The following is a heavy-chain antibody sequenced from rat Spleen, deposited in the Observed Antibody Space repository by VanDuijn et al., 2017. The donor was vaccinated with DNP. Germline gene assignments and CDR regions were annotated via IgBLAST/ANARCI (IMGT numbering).Heavy chain of an antibody. CDR1: GFTFSDYN. J-gene: IGHJ2*01. V-gene: IGHV5-7*01. Sequence: NPGRSLKLSCAGSGFTFSDYNMAWVRQAPKKGLEWVATISFDGSGTHYRDSVKGRFTVSRDNAKSTLYLQMNSLRSEDMATYYCIRWNSGHFDYWGQGVMVTVSS. D-gene: IGHD4-3*01. CDR3: IRWNSGHFDY. CDR2: ISFDGSGT.